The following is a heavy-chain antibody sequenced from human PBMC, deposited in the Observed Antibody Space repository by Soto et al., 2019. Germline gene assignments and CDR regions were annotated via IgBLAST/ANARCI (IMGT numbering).Heavy chain of an antibody. CDR3: ARDRIVVVTPRYYFDY. CDR2: ISAYNGNT. CDR1: GYSFTNYG. D-gene: IGHD3-22*01. J-gene: IGHJ4*02. V-gene: IGHV1-18*01. Sequence: ASVQVSCKASGYSFTNYGITWVRQAPGQGLQWMGWISAYNGNTNYAQKLQGRVTMTTDTSTSTAYMELSSLRSEDTAVYYCARDRIVVVTPRYYFDYWGQGTLVTVSS.